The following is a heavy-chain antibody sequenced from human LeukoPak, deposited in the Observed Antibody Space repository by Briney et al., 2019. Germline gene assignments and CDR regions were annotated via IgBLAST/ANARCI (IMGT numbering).Heavy chain of an antibody. CDR3: ARGIGAFDI. CDR2: IDTTTGKP. D-gene: IGHD3-3*01. V-gene: IGHV7-4-1*02. Sequence: ASVKVSCKASGYPFTTYTLNWVRQAPGQGLEWMGWIDTTTGKPTYAQAFTGRSVFSLDTSVSTAFLQINSLKAEDTAVYYCARGIGAFDIWGQGTGVIVSS. CDR1: GYPFTTYT. J-gene: IGHJ3*02.